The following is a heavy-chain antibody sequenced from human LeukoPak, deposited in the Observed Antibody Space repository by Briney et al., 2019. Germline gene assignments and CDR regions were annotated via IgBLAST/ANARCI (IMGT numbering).Heavy chain of an antibody. Sequence: PGRSLRLSCAASGFTFSSYAMHWVRQAPGKGLEWVAVISYDGSNKYYADSVKGRFTISRDNAKNSLYLQMNSLRAEDTAVYYCARDAGGYSSSWYRGHRYYMDVWGKGTTVTVSS. D-gene: IGHD6-13*01. CDR3: ARDAGGYSSSWYRGHRYYMDV. V-gene: IGHV3-30-3*01. CDR1: GFTFSSYA. J-gene: IGHJ6*03. CDR2: ISYDGSNK.